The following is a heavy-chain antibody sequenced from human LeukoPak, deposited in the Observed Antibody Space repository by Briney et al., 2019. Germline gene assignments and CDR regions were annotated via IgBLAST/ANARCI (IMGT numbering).Heavy chain of an antibody. J-gene: IGHJ4*02. CDR1: GGSISSSSYY. Sequence: SETLSLTCSVSGGSISSSSYYWGWIRQPQGKGLEWIGSFYYSGNTYYNPSLKSRVTISVDTSKNEFSLKLRSVTAADTAVYYCARTAGVAVAGSRQYFDYWGQGTLVTVSS. CDR3: ARTAGVAVAGSRQYFDY. CDR2: FYYSGNT. D-gene: IGHD6-19*01. V-gene: IGHV4-39*01.